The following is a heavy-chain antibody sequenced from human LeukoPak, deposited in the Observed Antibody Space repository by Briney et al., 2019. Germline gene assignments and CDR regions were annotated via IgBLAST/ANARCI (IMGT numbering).Heavy chain of an antibody. D-gene: IGHD1-14*01. CDR1: GFTSNSYG. CDR2: IRYDGSDK. Sequence: GESLRLSCAASGFTSNSYGMHWVRQAPGKRLEWVAFIRYDGSDKYYADSVTGRFSISRDSSKNTLFLQMNSLRIEDTAVYYCAKDQSTGTSWTSYYMDAWGKGTTVTVSS. J-gene: IGHJ6*03. V-gene: IGHV3-30*02. CDR3: AKDQSTGTSWTSYYMDA.